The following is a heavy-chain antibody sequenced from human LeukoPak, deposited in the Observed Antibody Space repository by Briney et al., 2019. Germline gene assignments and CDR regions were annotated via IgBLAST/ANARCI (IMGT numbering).Heavy chain of an antibody. V-gene: IGHV3-20*04. CDR1: GFTFDDYG. Sequence: RPGGSLRLSCAVSGFTFDDYGMSWVRQAPGKGLEWISGINWNGGSIGYADSVKGRFTISRDNVKNSLYLQMNSLRAEDTALYYCARGRSTFDYWGQGTLVTVSS. D-gene: IGHD2-2*01. CDR3: ARGRSTFDY. J-gene: IGHJ4*02. CDR2: INWNGGSI.